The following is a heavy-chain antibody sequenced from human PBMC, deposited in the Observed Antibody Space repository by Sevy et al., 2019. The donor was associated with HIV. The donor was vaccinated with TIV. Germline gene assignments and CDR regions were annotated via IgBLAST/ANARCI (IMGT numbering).Heavy chain of an antibody. D-gene: IGHD4-17*01. J-gene: IGHJ1*01. CDR2: IYYSGST. CDR3: ARHARLRPKYFQH. CDR1: GFTFSSYSMN. Sequence: GSLRLSCVVSGFTFSSYSMNWVRQAPGKGLEWIGSIYYSGSTYYNPSLKSRVTISVDTSKNQFSLKLSSVTAADTAVYYCARHARLRPKYFQHWGQGTLVTVSS. V-gene: IGHV4-39*01.